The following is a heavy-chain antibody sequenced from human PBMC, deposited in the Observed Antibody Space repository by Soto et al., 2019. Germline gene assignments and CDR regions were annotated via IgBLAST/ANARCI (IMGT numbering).Heavy chain of an antibody. J-gene: IGHJ6*02. Sequence: SVKVSCKASGGTFSSYAISWVRQAPGQGLEWMGGIIPIFGTANYAQKFQGRVTITADKSTSTAYMELSSLRSEDTAVYYCARKGYCSSTSCYESYYYGMDVWGQGTKVTVSS. CDR1: GGTFSSYA. V-gene: IGHV1-69*06. CDR2: IIPIFGTA. D-gene: IGHD2-2*01. CDR3: ARKGYCSSTSCYESYYYGMDV.